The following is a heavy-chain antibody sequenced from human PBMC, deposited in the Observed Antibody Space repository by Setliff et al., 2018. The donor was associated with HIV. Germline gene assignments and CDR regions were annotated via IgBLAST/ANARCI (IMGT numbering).Heavy chain of an antibody. V-gene: IGHV3-23*01. CDR3: ARDCRVGWVFTYGMDV. CDR2: ISGSGGST. Sequence: GGSLRLSCAASGFTFSSYWMHWVRQAPGKGLVWVSAISGSGGSTYYADSVKGRFTISRDNSKNTLYLQMNSLRAEDTAVYYCARDCRVGWVFTYGMDVWGQGTLVTVSS. CDR1: GFTFSSYW. D-gene: IGHD6-13*01. J-gene: IGHJ6*02.